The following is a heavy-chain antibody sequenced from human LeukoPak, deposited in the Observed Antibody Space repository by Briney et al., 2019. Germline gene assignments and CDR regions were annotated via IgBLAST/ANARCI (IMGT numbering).Heavy chain of an antibody. D-gene: IGHD6-19*01. J-gene: IGHJ4*02. CDR3: ARNPNNGWFRFSVDY. CDR2: FDPEDGET. V-gene: IGHV1-24*01. CDR1: GYTLTELS. Sequence: ASVKVSCKVSGYTLTELSMHWVRQAPGKGLEWMGGFDPEDGETIYAQKFQGRVTMTEDTSTDTAYMELSSLRSEDTAVYYCARNPNNGWFRFSVDYWGQGTLVTVSS.